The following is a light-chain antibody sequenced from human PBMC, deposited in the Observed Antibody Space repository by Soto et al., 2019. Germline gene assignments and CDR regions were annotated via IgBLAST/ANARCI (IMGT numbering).Light chain of an antibody. CDR1: SSDVGAFYY. J-gene: IGLJ1*01. V-gene: IGLV2-14*03. CDR3: SSCTISRTYI. CDR2: DVY. Sequence: QSVLTQPTSVSGSPGQSITISCTGTSSDVGAFYYLSWYQQHPGKAPKLMIYDVYDRPSGVSYRFSGSKSGNTASLTISGLQGEGEADYYCSSCTISRTYIFGSGTKGTV.